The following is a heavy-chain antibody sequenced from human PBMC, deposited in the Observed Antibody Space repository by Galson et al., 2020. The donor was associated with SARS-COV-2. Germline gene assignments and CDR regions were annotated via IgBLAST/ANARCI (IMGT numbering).Heavy chain of an antibody. V-gene: IGHV4-39*07. CDR2: IYHSGGA. D-gene: IGHD6-13*01. J-gene: IGHJ6*02. Sequence: SQTLSLTCTVSGGSITSNSYYWGWIRQPPGKGLEWIGSIYHSGGANYNPSLRSRVTISADTSENQFSLRLSSVTAADTAIYYCARSYSSSWYSPTYYYGIDVWGQGTTVTVSS. CDR3: ARSYSSSWYSPTYYYGIDV. CDR1: GGSITSNSYY.